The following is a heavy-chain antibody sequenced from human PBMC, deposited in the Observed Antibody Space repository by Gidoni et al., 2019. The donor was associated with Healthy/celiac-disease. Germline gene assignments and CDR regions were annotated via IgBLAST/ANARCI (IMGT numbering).Heavy chain of an antibody. CDR2: IKQDGSEK. D-gene: IGHD6-19*01. CDR3: ARAPGGSGWYWDY. Sequence: EVQLVESGGGLVQPGGSLRLSCAASGFTFSSYWMSWVRQAPGKGLEWVANIKQDGSEKYYVDSVKGRFTISRDNAKNSLYLQMNSLRAEDTAVYYCARAPGGSGWYWDYWGQGTLVTVSS. CDR1: GFTFSSYW. V-gene: IGHV3-7*03. J-gene: IGHJ4*02.